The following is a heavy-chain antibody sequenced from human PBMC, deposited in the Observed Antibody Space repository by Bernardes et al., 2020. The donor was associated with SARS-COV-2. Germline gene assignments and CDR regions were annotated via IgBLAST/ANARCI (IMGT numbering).Heavy chain of an antibody. CDR3: ARVGGSYFNYYYGMDV. CDR2: INAGNGNT. Sequence: ASVKVSCKASGYTFTSYAMHWVRQAPGQRLEWMGWINAGNGNTKYSQKFQGRVTITRDTSASTAYMELSSLRSEDTAVYYCARVGGSYFNYYYGMDVWGQGTTVTVSS. CDR1: GYTFTSYA. D-gene: IGHD1-26*01. J-gene: IGHJ6*02. V-gene: IGHV1-3*01.